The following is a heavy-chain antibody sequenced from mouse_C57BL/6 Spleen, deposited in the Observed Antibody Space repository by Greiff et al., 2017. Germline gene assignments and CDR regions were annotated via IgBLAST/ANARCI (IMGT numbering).Heavy chain of an antibody. D-gene: IGHD1-2*01. Sequence: QVQLQQPGTELVKPGASVKLSCKASGYTFTSYWMHWVKQRPGQGLEWIGNINPSNGGTNYNEKFKSKSTLTVDKSSSTAYIQLSSLTSEDSAVYYCARSPHYYEYYFDYWGQGTTLTVSS. CDR2: INPSNGGT. V-gene: IGHV1-53*01. CDR3: ARSPHYYEYYFDY. CDR1: GYTFTSYW. J-gene: IGHJ2*01.